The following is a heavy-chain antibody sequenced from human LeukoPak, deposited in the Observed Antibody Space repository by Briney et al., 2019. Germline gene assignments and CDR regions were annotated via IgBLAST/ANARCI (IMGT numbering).Heavy chain of an antibody. CDR2: IYYSGST. CDR3: AGAVRVKGDAVDI. Sequence: SQTLSLTCTVSGGSISSYYWSWIRQPPGRGLEWIGYIYYSGSTNYNPSLKSRVTISVDTSKRPFSLKLSSVSAADTAVYYCAGAVRVKGDAVDIWGQGTMVSVSS. V-gene: IGHV4-59*08. CDR1: GGSISSYY. D-gene: IGHD3-10*01. J-gene: IGHJ3*02.